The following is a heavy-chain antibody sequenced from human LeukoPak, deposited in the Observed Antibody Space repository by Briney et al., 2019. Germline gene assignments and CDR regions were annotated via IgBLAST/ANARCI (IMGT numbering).Heavy chain of an antibody. D-gene: IGHD4-11*01. CDR3: AREGSTDYSNGPYYYGMDV. V-gene: IGHV1-18*01. J-gene: IGHJ6*02. Sequence: GASVKVSCKASGYTFTSYGISWVRQAPGQGLEWMGWISAYNGNTNYAQKLQGRVTMTTDTSTSTAYMELRSLRSDDTAVYYCAREGSTDYSNGPYYYGMDVWGQGTTVTVSS. CDR1: GYTFTSYG. CDR2: ISAYNGNT.